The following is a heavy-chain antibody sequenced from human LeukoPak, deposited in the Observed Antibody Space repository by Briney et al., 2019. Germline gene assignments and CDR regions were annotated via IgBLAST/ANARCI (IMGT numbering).Heavy chain of an antibody. V-gene: IGHV5-51*01. CDR3: ARTRNVLRFLEWLPESPYYFDY. CDR2: IYPGDSDT. D-gene: IGHD3-3*01. CDR1: GYSFTSYW. Sequence: GESLKISCMGSGYSFTSYWIGWVRQMPGKGLEWMGIIYPGDSDTRYSPSFQGQVTISADKSISTAYLQWSSLKASDTAMYYCARTRNVLRFLEWLPESPYYFDYWGQGTLVTVSS. J-gene: IGHJ4*02.